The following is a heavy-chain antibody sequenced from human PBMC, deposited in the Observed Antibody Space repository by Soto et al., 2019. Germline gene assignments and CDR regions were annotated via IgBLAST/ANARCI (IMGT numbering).Heavy chain of an antibody. CDR2: ISYDGSNK. V-gene: IGHV3-30*18. Sequence: QVQLVESGGGVVQPGRSLRLSCAASGFTFSSYGMHWVRQAPGKGLEWVAVISYDGSNKYYADSVKGRFTISRDNSKNXLYLQMNSLRAEDTAVYYCAKDWSIAVAGPDAFDIWGQGTMVTVSS. D-gene: IGHD6-19*01. CDR3: AKDWSIAVAGPDAFDI. J-gene: IGHJ3*02. CDR1: GFTFSSYG.